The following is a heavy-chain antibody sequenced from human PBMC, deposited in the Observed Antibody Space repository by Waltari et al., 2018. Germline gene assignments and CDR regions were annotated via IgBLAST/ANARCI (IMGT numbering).Heavy chain of an antibody. Sequence: QVQLVQSGAEVKKPGASVKVYCKASGYTFTSYGISWVRQAPGQGLEWMGWISAYNGNTNYAQKLQGRVTMTTDTSTSTAYMELSSLRSEDTAVYYCARRYCSGGSCLGGYYYYMDVWGKGTTVTVSS. D-gene: IGHD2-15*01. V-gene: IGHV1-18*01. CDR3: ARRYCSGGSCLGGYYYYMDV. J-gene: IGHJ6*03. CDR1: GYTFTSYG. CDR2: ISAYNGNT.